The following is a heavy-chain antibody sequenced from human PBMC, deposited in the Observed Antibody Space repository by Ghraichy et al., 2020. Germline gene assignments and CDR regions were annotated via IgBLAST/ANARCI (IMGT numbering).Heavy chain of an antibody. CDR3: AKDHDFWSGYYISNWFDP. D-gene: IGHD3-3*01. CDR1: GFTFSSYT. J-gene: IGHJ5*02. V-gene: IGHV3-23*01. CDR2: INPSGSGT. Sequence: GESLNISCAASGFTFSSYTMTWVRQAPGKGLEWVSAINPSGSGTTYADSVKGRFTISRDNSNYTLSLQMDSLRADDTAVYYCAKDHDFWSGYYISNWFDPWGQGTLVTVAS.